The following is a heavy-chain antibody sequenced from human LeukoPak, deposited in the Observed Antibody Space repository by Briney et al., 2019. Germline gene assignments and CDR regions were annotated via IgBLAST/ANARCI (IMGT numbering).Heavy chain of an antibody. V-gene: IGHV1-8*03. J-gene: IGHJ4*02. D-gene: IGHD2-2*01. Sequence: ASVKVSCKASGYTFTSYDINWVRQATGQGLEWMGWMNPNSGNTGYAQKFQGRVTITRNTSISTAYMELSSLRSEDTAVYYCARGVPAATGSFDYRGQGTLVTVSS. CDR3: ARGVPAATGSFDY. CDR2: MNPNSGNT. CDR1: GYTFTSYD.